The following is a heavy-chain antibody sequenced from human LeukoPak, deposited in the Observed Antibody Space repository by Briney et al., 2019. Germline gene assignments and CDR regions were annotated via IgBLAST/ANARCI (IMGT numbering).Heavy chain of an antibody. CDR2: ISAYNGNT. CDR1: VYTFTSYG. Sequence: ASLKVSRKASVYTFTSYGISWVRQAPGQGLEWMGWISAYNGNTIYAQKLHGRVTITTDTSRSTAYMGLRRLRSDDTAVYYCASATPSDTDYYGMDVWGQGTTVTVSS. CDR3: ASATPSDTDYYGMDV. D-gene: IGHD2-2*01. V-gene: IGHV1-18*01. J-gene: IGHJ6*02.